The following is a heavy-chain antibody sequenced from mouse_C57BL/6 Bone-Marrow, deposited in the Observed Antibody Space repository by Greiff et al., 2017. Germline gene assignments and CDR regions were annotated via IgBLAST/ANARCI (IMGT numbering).Heavy chain of an antibody. Sequence: EVQLVESGGGLVQPGGSLKLSCAASGFTFSDYYMYWVRQTPEKRLEWVAYISNGGGSTYYPDTVKGRFTISRDNAKNTLYLQMSRLKSEDTAMYYCARHYLAYWGQGTLVTVSA. V-gene: IGHV5-12*01. CDR1: GFTFSDYY. J-gene: IGHJ3*01. CDR3: ARHYLAY. CDR2: ISNGGGST.